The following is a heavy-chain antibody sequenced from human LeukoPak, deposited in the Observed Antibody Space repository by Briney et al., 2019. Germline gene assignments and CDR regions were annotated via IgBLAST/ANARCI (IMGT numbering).Heavy chain of an antibody. CDR2: ISAYNGNT. D-gene: IGHD1-26*01. CDR1: GYTFTNYG. V-gene: IGHV1-18*01. CDR3: AREFTSDSGSYYPPDY. J-gene: IGHJ4*02. Sequence: ASVKVSCKASGYTFTNYGISWVRQAPGQGLEWMGLISAYNGNTNYAQRLQGRVTMTTDTSTSTAYMELRSLRSDETAVYYCAREFTSDSGSYYPPDYWGQGTLVTVSS.